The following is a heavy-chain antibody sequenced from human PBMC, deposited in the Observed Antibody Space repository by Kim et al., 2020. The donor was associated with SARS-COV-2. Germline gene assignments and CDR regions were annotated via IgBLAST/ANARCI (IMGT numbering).Heavy chain of an antibody. CDR1: GFTFSAYD. V-gene: IGHV3-48*02. Sequence: GGSLRLSCATSGFTFSAYDMNWVRQAPGKGLEWLSFIIKSATTIDYADSVKGRLTISRDNAKNSLYLKMTSLRDEDTAFFHCVRDRMGGAFDMWGQGTMV. J-gene: IGHJ3*02. CDR3: VRDRMGGAFDM. D-gene: IGHD3-16*01. CDR2: IIKSATTI.